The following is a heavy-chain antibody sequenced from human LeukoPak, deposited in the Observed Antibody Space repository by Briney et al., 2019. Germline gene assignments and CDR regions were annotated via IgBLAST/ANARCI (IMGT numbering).Heavy chain of an antibody. J-gene: IGHJ6*02. Sequence: GGSLRLSCAASGFTFSSYAMSWVRQAPGKGLEWVSAISGSGGSTYYADSVKGRFTISRDNSKNTLYLQMNSLRAEDTAVYYCAKDQRGSCHYYGMDVWGQGTTVTVSS. V-gene: IGHV3-23*01. D-gene: IGHD6-25*01. CDR1: GFTFSSYA. CDR3: AKDQRGSCHYYGMDV. CDR2: ISGSGGST.